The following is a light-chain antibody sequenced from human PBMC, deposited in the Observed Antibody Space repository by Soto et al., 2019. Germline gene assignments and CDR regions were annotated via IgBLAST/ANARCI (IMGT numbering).Light chain of an antibody. V-gene: IGKV3-15*01. CDR2: GAS. Sequence: ETVMTQSPATLSLSPGERATLSCRASQSVSSKLVWYQQKPGQAPRFLIYGASTRATGIPARFRGSGSGTEFTLTIDSLQSEDFAVYYCQQYNNWPPYSFGQGTKVEIK. CDR3: QQYNNWPPYS. J-gene: IGKJ2*03. CDR1: QSVSSK.